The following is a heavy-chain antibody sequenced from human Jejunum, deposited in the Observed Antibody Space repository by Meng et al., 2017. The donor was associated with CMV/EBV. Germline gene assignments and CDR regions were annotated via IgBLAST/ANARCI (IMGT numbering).Heavy chain of an antibody. CDR2: IYYTGSS. CDR3: ARSTSGPGDY. V-gene: IGHV4-61*01. J-gene: IGHJ4*02. D-gene: IGHD2-15*01. Sequence: CTVSGASVTSGNYYWNWIRQRPGEGLEWIGWIYYTGSSSYNPSLKSRATITLDTSKNQFSLKVTSVTAADTAVYYCARSTSGPGDYWGQGTLVTVSS. CDR1: GASVTSGNYY.